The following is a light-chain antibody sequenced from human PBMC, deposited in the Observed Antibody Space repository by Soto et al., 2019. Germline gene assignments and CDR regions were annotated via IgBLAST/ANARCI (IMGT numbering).Light chain of an antibody. CDR2: EVS. CDR1: SSDVGAYNR. CDR3: CSHSSSNSFV. Sequence: LTQPPSVSGSPGQSVTISCTGTSSDVGAYNRVSWYQQSPGTAPKLMIYEVSDRPSGVPDRFSGSKSGNTASLTISGLQAEDEADYYCCSHSSSNSFVFGTGTKVPVL. J-gene: IGLJ1*01. V-gene: IGLV2-18*02.